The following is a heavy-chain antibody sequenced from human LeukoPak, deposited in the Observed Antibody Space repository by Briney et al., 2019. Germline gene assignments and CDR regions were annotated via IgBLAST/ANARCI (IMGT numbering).Heavy chain of an antibody. V-gene: IGHV4-4*07. CDR1: GGSISDYY. Sequence: SETLSLICSVSGGSISDYYWMWIRQPAGKGLVWIGRIYTTGTTNYNPSLKNRSTMSVDTSKNQFSLKLSSVTASDTAVYYCARGRYGSGTYYNAYFDSWGQGTLVTVSS. D-gene: IGHD3-10*01. CDR2: IYTTGTT. J-gene: IGHJ4*02. CDR3: ARGRYGSGTYYNAYFDS.